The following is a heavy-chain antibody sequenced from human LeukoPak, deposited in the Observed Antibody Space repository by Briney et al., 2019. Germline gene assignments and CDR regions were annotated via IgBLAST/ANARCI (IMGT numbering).Heavy chain of an antibody. D-gene: IGHD3-10*01. J-gene: IGHJ4*02. V-gene: IGHV3-7*01. CDR3: AVLRGNNY. CDR2: IKQDGSEK. CDR1: GITFSSYT. Sequence: PGGSLRLSCAASGITFSSYTLTWVRQAPGKGLEWVANIKQDGSEKYYVDSVEGRFSISRDNAKNSLYLQMNSLRVEDTAVYYCAVLRGNNYWGQGTLVTVSS.